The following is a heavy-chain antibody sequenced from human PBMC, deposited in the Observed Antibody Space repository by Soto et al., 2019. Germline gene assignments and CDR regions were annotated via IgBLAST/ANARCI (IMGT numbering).Heavy chain of an antibody. Sequence: GGSLRLSCAASGFTFGLYWIGWVRQAPGKGLEWVANLKRDGSEKYFLESVKGRFTMSRDNAKNSFYLHMNNLRAEDTAVYFCARTSLWGKLTDLWGQGTSVTVSS. D-gene: IGHD7-27*01. CDR3: ARTSLWGKLTDL. CDR2: LKRDGSEK. V-gene: IGHV3-7*01. J-gene: IGHJ4*02. CDR1: GFTFGLYW.